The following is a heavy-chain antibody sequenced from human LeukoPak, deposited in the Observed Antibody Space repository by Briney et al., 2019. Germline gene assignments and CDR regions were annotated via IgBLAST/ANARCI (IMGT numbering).Heavy chain of an antibody. CDR1: GGTFSSYA. CDR3: ARSITMVRGVFAFDI. J-gene: IGHJ3*02. Sequence: ASVKVSCKASGGTFSSYAISWVRQAPGQGLEWMGGIIPIFGTANYAQKFQGRVTITADESTSTAYMELSSLRSEDTAVYYCARSITMVRGVFAFDIWGQGTMVAVSS. V-gene: IGHV1-69*13. D-gene: IGHD3-10*01. CDR2: IIPIFGTA.